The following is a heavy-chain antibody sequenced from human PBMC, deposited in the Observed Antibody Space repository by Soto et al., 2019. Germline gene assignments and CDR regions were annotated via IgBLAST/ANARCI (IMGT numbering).Heavy chain of an antibody. Sequence: ASVKVSCKASGYTFTSYGISLVRQAPGQGLEWMGWISAYNGNTNYAQKLQGRVTMTTDTSTSTAYMELRSLRSDDTAVYYCARDHGGDTADYYYYGMDVWGQGTTVTVSS. V-gene: IGHV1-18*01. D-gene: IGHD5-18*01. CDR1: GYTFTSYG. CDR3: ARDHGGDTADYYYYGMDV. J-gene: IGHJ6*02. CDR2: ISAYNGNT.